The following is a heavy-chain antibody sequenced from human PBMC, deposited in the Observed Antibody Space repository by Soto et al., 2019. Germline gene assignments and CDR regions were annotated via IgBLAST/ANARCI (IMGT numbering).Heavy chain of an antibody. D-gene: IGHD3-22*01. V-gene: IGHV4-39*01. Sequence: QLQLQESGPGLVKPSETLSLTCTVSGGSINRSNYYWGWIRQPPGKGLEWIGSVYYSGSTYYSPCLRSRATIYVDTHKNQFSLKLSSGTAEDTAVYYCARSYASGGDYWGQGTLVTVSS. CDR1: GGSINRSNYY. J-gene: IGHJ4*02. CDR2: VYYSGST. CDR3: ARSYASGGDY.